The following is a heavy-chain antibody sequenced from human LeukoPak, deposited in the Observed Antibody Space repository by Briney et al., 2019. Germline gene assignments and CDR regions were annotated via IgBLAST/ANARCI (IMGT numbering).Heavy chain of an antibody. J-gene: IGHJ4*02. CDR1: GGSILSTNW. CDR3: ARESGAFSPFGF. Sequence: SETLSLTCAVSGGSILSTNWWSCVRQPPGKGLEWSGEVHLSGASNYNPSLKSRVSMSIDKSRNHLSLELTSVTAADTAIYYCARESGAFSPFGFWGQGTLVTVSS. CDR2: VHLSGAS. D-gene: IGHD1-26*01. V-gene: IGHV4-4*02.